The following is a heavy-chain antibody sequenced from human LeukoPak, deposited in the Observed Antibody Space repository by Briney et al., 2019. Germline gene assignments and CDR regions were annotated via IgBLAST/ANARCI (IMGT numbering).Heavy chain of an antibody. CDR2: IYYSGST. Sequence: PSETLCLTCTVSGGSISSGGYYWSWIRQHPGKGLEWIGYIYYSGSTYYNPSLKSRVTISVDTSKNQFSLKLSSVTAADTAVYYCARVMGPYDSSGYYYFDYWGQGTLVTVSS. CDR3: ARVMGPYDSSGYYYFDY. D-gene: IGHD3-22*01. V-gene: IGHV4-31*03. J-gene: IGHJ4*02. CDR1: GGSISSGGYY.